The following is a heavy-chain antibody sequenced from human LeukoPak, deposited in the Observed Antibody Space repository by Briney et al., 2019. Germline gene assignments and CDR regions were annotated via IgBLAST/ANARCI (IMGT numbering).Heavy chain of an antibody. CDR3: ARDQMISAAGLDY. J-gene: IGHJ4*02. CDR1: GFAFSSFA. Sequence: TGRSLRLSCTASGFAFSSFAMHWVRQAPGKGLEWVAVISYDGSNKYFADSVKGRFTISRDNSKNTLYLQMNSLRAEDTAVYYCARDQMISAAGLDYWGQGTLVTVSS. CDR2: ISYDGSNK. V-gene: IGHV3-30-3*01. D-gene: IGHD6-13*01.